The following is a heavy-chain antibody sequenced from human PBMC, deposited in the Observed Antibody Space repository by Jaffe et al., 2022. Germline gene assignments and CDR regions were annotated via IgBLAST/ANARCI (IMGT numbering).Heavy chain of an antibody. V-gene: IGHV4-38-2*01. CDR1: GYSISSGYY. J-gene: IGHJ4*02. CDR2: IYHSGST. CDR3: ARHIEGSGSYPVLYYFDY. Sequence: QVQLQESGPGLVKPSETLSLTCAVSGYSISSGYYWGWIRQPPGKGLEWIGSIYHSGSTYYNPSLKSRVTISVDTSKNQFSLKLSSVTAADTAVYYCARHIEGSGSYPVLYYFDYWGQGTLVTVSS. D-gene: IGHD3-10*01.